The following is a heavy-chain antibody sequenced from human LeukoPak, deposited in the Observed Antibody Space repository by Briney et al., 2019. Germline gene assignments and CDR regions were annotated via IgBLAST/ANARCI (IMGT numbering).Heavy chain of an antibody. D-gene: IGHD3-9*01. CDR2: IKQDGSEK. J-gene: IGHJ4*02. CDR1: GFTFSSYW. Sequence: GGSLRLPCAASGFTFSSYWMSWVRQAPGKGLEWVANIKQDGSEKYYVDSVKGRFTISRDNAKNSLYLQMNSLRAEETAVYYCARGGYKGLRYFDWLNWGQGTLVTVSS. CDR3: ARGGYKGLRYFDWLN. V-gene: IGHV3-7*01.